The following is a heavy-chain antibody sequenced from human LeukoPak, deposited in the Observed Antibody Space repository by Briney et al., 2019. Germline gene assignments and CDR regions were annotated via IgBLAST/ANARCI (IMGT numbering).Heavy chain of an antibody. CDR2: INHSGST. V-gene: IGHV4-34*01. D-gene: IGHD3-10*01. CDR3: ARGSAILWFGELLTYWFDP. Sequence: PSETLSLTCAVYGGSFSGYYWSWIRQPPGKGLEWIGEINHSGSTNYNPSLKSRVTISVGTSKNQFSLKLSSVTAADTAVYYCARGSAILWFGELLTYWFDPWGQGTLVTVSS. J-gene: IGHJ5*02. CDR1: GGSFSGYY.